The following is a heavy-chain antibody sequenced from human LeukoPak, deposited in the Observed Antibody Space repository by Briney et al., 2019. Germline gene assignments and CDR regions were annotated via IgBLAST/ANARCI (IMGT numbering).Heavy chain of an antibody. CDR1: GGSFSGYY. J-gene: IGHJ4*02. D-gene: IGHD1-26*01. V-gene: IGHV4-34*01. Sequence: KPSETLSLTCAVYGGSFSGYYWSWIRQPPGKGLEWIGEINHSGSTNYNPSLKSRVTMSVDTSKNQFSLKLSSVTAADTAVYYCARDSGSYPFDYWGQGTLVTVSS. CDR3: ARDSGSYPFDY. CDR2: INHSGST.